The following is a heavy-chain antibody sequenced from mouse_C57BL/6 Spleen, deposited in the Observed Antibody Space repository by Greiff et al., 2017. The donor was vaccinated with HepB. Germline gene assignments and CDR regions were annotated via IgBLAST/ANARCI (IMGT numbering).Heavy chain of an antibody. J-gene: IGHJ2*01. CDR3: ARHDRRYFDY. CDR2: IYPGDGDT. V-gene: IGHV1-82*01. CDR1: GYAFSSSW. D-gene: IGHD2-12*01. Sequence: QVQLQQSGPELVKPGASVKISCKASGYAFSSSWMNWVKQRPGKGLEWIGRIYPGDGDTNYNGKFKGKATLTADKSSSTAYMQLSSLTSEDSAVYFCARHDRRYFDYWGQGTTLTVSS.